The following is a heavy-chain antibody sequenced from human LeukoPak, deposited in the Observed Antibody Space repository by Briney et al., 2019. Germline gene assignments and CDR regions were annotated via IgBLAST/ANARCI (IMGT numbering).Heavy chain of an antibody. CDR1: GGSISSHY. CDR2: IYYSGST. D-gene: IGHD3-3*01. Sequence: SETLSLTCTVSGGSISSHYWSWIRQPPGKGLEWIGYIYYSGSTNYNPSPKSRVTISVDTSKNQFSLKLSSVTAADTAVYYCARGNEVYYDFWSGTYFDYWGQGTLVTVSS. J-gene: IGHJ4*02. V-gene: IGHV4-59*11. CDR3: ARGNEVYYDFWSGTYFDY.